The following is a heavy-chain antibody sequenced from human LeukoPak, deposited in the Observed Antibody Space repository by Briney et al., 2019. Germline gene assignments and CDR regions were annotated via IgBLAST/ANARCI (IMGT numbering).Heavy chain of an antibody. CDR1: GFTLSTYE. D-gene: IGHD5-24*01. J-gene: IGHJ4*02. CDR3: ARDLWGGATPMSH. CDR2: ISNTGTTV. Sequence: GGSLRLSCEVSGFTLSTYEMNWVRQAPGKGLEYLAYISNTGTTVYYADSVKGRFTVSRDNAKNSLYLQMGSLRVEDTAVYFCARDLWGGATPMSHWGPGTLVTVSS. V-gene: IGHV3-48*03.